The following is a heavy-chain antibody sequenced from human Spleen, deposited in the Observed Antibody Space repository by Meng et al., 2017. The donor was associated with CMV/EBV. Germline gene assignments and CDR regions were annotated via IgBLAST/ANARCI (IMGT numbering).Heavy chain of an antibody. J-gene: IGHJ6*02. Sequence: SCAASGFTVSSNYMSWVRQAPGKGLEWVSVIYSGGSTYYADSMKGRFTISRDNSKNTLYLQMNSLRAEDTAVYYCAKDQQDIVVVPAAIGGYYYGMDVWGQGTTVTVSS. D-gene: IGHD2-2*02. CDR3: AKDQQDIVVVPAAIGGYYYGMDV. CDR1: GFTVSSNY. V-gene: IGHV3-66*02. CDR2: IYSGGST.